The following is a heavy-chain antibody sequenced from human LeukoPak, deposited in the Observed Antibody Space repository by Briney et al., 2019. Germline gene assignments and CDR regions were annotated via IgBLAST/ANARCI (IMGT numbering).Heavy chain of an antibody. Sequence: SETLSLTCTVSGGSISTSSYYCGWVRQPPGQGLEWIGNIFYSGSTYYSSSLKRRVTISVVTSKHRFSLTLCAVTAADTAVYYCARDSPVARRHYYYYMDVWGKGTTVTVSS. CDR3: ARDSPVARRHYYYYMDV. CDR2: IFYSGST. J-gene: IGHJ6*03. CDR1: GGSISTSSYY. D-gene: IGHD5-12*01. V-gene: IGHV4-39*07.